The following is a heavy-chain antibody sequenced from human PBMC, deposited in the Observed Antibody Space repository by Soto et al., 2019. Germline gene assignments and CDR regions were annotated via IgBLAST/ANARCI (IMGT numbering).Heavy chain of an antibody. CDR3: AHRGYSYALFDF. CDR1: GFSLSTSGVG. CDR2: IYWDDDK. V-gene: IGHV2-5*02. J-gene: IGHJ4*02. Sequence: QITLKESGPPLVKPTQTLTLTCTFSGFSLSTSGVGVGWIRQPPGKALEWIALIYWDDDKHYSPSLKSRLAITKDTSKNQVVLTMTHMDPVDTATYFCAHRGYSYALFDFWGQGALVTVSS. D-gene: IGHD5-18*01.